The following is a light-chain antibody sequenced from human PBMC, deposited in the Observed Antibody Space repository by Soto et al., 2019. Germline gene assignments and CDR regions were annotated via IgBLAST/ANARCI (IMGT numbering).Light chain of an antibody. CDR3: QSYDSGLSAWV. Sequence: QSVLTQPPAVSAAPGQRVTISCTGSSSNLGARSDVHWYQQFPGSAPKLLIFGNVNRPSGVPDRFSGSKSGTSASLAISGLQAEDEADYYCQSYDSGLSAWVFGGGTKLTVL. J-gene: IGLJ3*02. V-gene: IGLV1-40*01. CDR1: SSNLGARSD. CDR2: GNV.